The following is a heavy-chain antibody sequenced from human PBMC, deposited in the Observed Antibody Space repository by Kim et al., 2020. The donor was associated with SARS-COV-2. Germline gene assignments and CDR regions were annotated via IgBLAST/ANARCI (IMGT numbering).Heavy chain of an antibody. D-gene: IGHD5-12*01. J-gene: IGHJ4*02. Sequence: VKGRFTISRDNSKNTLYLQMNSLRAEDTAVYYCAKDEIGDIVATTTLDYWGQGTLVTVSS. V-gene: IGHV3-23*01. CDR3: AKDEIGDIVATTTLDY.